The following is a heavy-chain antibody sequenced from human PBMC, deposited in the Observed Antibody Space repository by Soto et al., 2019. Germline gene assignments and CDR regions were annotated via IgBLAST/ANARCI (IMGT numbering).Heavy chain of an antibody. CDR3: AKNTFYDFYSYYYHGMAV. V-gene: IGHV3-23*01. CDR2: ISDGGDST. J-gene: IGHJ6*02. Sequence: PGGSLRLSCAASGFTFSSYAMGWVRQAPGKGLEWVSAISDGGDSTYYAESVKGRFTISRDNSKNTLYLHMNSLRAEDTAVYYCAKNTFYDFYSYYYHGMAVWGQGTTVTAP. CDR1: GFTFSSYA. D-gene: IGHD3-3*01.